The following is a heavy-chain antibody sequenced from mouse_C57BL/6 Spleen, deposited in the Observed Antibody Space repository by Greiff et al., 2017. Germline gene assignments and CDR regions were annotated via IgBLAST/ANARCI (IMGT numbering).Heavy chain of an antibody. V-gene: IGHV5-17*01. J-gene: IGHJ3*01. CDR1: GFTFSDYG. CDR2: ISSGSSTI. D-gene: IGHD2-5*01. Sequence: EVQGVESGGGLVKPGGSLKLSCAASGFTFSDYGMHWVRQAPEKGLEWVAYISSGSSTIYYADTVKGRFTISRDNAKNTLFLQMTSLRSEDTAMYYCARNSYYSKWFAYWGQGTLVTVSA. CDR3: ARNSYYSKWFAY.